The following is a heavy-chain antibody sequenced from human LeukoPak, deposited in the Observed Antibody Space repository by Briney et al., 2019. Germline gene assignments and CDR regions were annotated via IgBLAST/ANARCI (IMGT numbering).Heavy chain of an antibody. CDR2: IYTSGST. Sequence: PSETLSLTCTVSGGSISSSSYYWGWIRQPPGKGLEWIGRIYTSGSTNYNPSLKSRVTMSVDTSKNQFSLKLSSVTAADTAVYYCARDGRELANYYYYYYMDVWGKGTTVTISS. CDR1: GGSISSSSYY. J-gene: IGHJ6*03. CDR3: ARDGRELANYYYYYYMDV. V-gene: IGHV4-39*07. D-gene: IGHD1-26*01.